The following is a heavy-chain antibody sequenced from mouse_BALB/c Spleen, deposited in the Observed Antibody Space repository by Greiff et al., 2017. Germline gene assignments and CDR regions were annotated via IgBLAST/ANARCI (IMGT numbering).Heavy chain of an antibody. D-gene: IGHD2-2*01. J-gene: IGHJ2*01. V-gene: IGHV1-4*01. Sequence: VQVVESGAELARPGASVKMSCKASGYTFTSYTMHWVKQRPGQGLEWIGYINPSSGYTNYNQKFKDKATLTADKSSSTAYMQLSSLTSEDSAVYYCARCGGLPHFDYWGQGTTLTVSS. CDR2: INPSSGYT. CDR3: ARCGGLPHFDY. CDR1: GYTFTSYT.